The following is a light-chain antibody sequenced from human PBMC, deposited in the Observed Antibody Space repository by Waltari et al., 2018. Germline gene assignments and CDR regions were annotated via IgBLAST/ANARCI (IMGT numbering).Light chain of an antibody. CDR2: GAP. J-gene: IGKJ4*01. Sequence: EVVMTQSPATLSVSPGERVTLSCMASQSVNIFVAWYQQKPGQAPRLLIYGAPTRATGIPARFSGSGSGTEFTLTISSLQSEDFAVYYCQQYNDWPPLTFGGGTKLEIK. CDR1: QSVNIF. V-gene: IGKV3-15*01. CDR3: QQYNDWPPLT.